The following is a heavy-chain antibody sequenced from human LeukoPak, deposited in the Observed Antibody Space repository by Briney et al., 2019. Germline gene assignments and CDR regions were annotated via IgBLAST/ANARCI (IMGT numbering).Heavy chain of an antibody. CDR3: ARVGSYSSSWLGFDY. CDR2: ISGFGGGT. Sequence: GGSLRLSCAASGFTFSIYDMSWVRQAPGKGLEWVSLISGFGGGTYYADSVKGRFSISRDNSKNTLYLQMNSLRAEDTAVYYCARVGSYSSSWLGFDYWGQGTLVTVSS. CDR1: GFTFSIYD. V-gene: IGHV3-23*01. J-gene: IGHJ4*02. D-gene: IGHD6-13*01.